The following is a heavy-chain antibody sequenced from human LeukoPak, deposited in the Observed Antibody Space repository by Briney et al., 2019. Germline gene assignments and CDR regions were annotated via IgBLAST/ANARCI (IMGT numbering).Heavy chain of an antibody. V-gene: IGHV1-46*01. CDR2: ISPSGGST. Sequence: ASVKVSCKAFGYTFTSNYMHWVRQAPGQGPEWMGVISPSGGSTTYAQKFQGRVTLTRDMSTSTDYLELSSLRSEDTAVYYCASSGILEWLLYFDYWGQGTLVTVSS. D-gene: IGHD3-3*01. J-gene: IGHJ4*02. CDR1: GYTFTSNY. CDR3: ASSGILEWLLYFDY.